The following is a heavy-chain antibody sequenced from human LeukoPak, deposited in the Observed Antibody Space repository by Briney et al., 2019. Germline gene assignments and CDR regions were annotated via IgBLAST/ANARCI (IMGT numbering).Heavy chain of an antibody. D-gene: IGHD3-10*01. CDR3: ARGFTYYKGVDY. V-gene: IGHV4-34*01. J-gene: IGHJ4*02. CDR2: INHSGST. Sequence: SETLSLTCAVYGGSFSGYYWSWIRQPPGKGLEWIGEINHSGSTNYNPSLKSRVTISVDKSENQFSLNLTSVTAADTAVYFCARGFTYYKGVDYWGQGTLVTVSS. CDR1: GGSFSGYY.